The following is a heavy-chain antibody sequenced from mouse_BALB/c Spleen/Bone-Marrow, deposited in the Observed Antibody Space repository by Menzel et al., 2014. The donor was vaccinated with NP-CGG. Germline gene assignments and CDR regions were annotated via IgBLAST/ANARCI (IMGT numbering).Heavy chain of an antibody. CDR1: GYTFTDYA. V-gene: IGHV1S137*01. Sequence: QVQLQQSGAELVRPGVSVKISCKGSGYTFTDYAMHWVKQSHAKGLEWIGVISTYYGDASYNQKFKGKATMTVDKSSSTAYMELARLTSEDSAIYYCARRGGFYAMDYWGQGTSVTVSS. J-gene: IGHJ4*01. CDR3: ARRGGFYAMDY. CDR2: ISTYYGDA.